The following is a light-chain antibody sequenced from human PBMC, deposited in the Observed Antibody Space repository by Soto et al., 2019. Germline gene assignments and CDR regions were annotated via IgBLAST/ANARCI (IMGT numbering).Light chain of an antibody. CDR2: AAS. CDR3: QQSYSAPRT. CDR1: QSISSF. V-gene: IGKV1-39*01. J-gene: IGKJ1*01. Sequence: DIQMTQSPSSLSASVGDRVTITCRASQSISSFLNWYQQKPGKAPKLLIYAASNLQGGVPPRFSVSGSVTDSTFTITSLQPEDCATYYCQQSYSAPRTFGKGTKVESK.